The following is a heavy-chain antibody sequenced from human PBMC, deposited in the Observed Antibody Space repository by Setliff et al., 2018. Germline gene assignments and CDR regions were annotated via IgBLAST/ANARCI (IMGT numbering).Heavy chain of an antibody. CDR3: LFWLAESASDY. D-gene: IGHD3-10*01. Sequence: ASVKVSCKSSGFTFTDYGITWVRRVPGQGLEWMGWIEPKSGDANYAQKLQGRVTMTRDMSVRTAYMELTRLSSDDTAMYYCLFWLAESASDYWGLGTPVTVSS. CDR2: IEPKSGDA. J-gene: IGHJ4*01. CDR1: GFTFTDYG. V-gene: IGHV1-2*02.